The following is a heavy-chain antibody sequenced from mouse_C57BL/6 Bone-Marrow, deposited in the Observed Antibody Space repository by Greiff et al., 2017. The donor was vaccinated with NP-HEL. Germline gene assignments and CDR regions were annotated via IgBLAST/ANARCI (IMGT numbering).Heavy chain of an antibody. CDR3: AQFTTVVAPYAMDY. CDR2: IWRGGST. V-gene: IGHV2-5*01. CDR1: GFSLTSYG. J-gene: IGHJ4*01. Sequence: VHLVESGPGLVQPSQSLSITCTVSGFSLTSYGVHWVRQSPGKGLEWLGVIWRGGSTDYNAAFMSRLSITKDNSKSQVVFKMNSLQADDTAIYYCAQFTTVVAPYAMDYWGQGTSVTVSS. D-gene: IGHD1-1*01.